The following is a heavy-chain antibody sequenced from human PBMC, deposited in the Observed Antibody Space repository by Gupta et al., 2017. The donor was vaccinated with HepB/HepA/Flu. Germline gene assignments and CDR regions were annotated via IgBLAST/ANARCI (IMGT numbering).Heavy chain of an antibody. CDR2: INHSGST. Sequence: QVQLQQWGAGLLKPSETLSLTCAVYGGSFSGYYWSWIRQPPGKGLEWIGEINHSGSTNYNPSLKSRVTISVDTSKNQFSLKLSSVTAADTAVYYCARGPLCSGGSCYLGMDVWGQGTTVTVSS. J-gene: IGHJ6*02. CDR1: GGSFSGYY. D-gene: IGHD2-15*01. CDR3: ARGPLCSGGSCYLGMDV. V-gene: IGHV4-34*01.